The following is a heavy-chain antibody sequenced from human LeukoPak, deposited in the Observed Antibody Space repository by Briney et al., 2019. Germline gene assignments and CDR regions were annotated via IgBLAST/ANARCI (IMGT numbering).Heavy chain of an antibody. D-gene: IGHD2-21*02. CDR1: GFTFSSYE. CDR2: ISSSGSTI. V-gene: IGHV3-48*03. CDR3: ARGLAVTALGY. J-gene: IGHJ4*02. Sequence: TGESLRLSCAASGFTFSSYEMNWVRQAPGKGLEWVSYISSSGSTIYYADSVKGRFTISRDNAKNSLYLQMNSLRAEDTAVYYCARGLAVTALGYWGQGTLVTVSS.